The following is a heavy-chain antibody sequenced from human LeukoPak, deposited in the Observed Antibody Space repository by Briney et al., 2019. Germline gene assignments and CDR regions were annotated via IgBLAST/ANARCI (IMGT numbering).Heavy chain of an antibody. CDR2: IDWDDDK. D-gene: IGHD7-27*01. Sequence: SGPALVKPTQTLTLTCTFSGFSLSTSGMRVSWIRQPPGKALEWLARIDWDDDKFYSTSLKTRLTISKDTSKNQVVLTMTNMDPVDTATYYCARTLGTGVPFDYWGQGTLVTVSS. CDR1: GFSLSTSGMR. V-gene: IGHV2-70*04. CDR3: ARTLGTGVPFDY. J-gene: IGHJ4*02.